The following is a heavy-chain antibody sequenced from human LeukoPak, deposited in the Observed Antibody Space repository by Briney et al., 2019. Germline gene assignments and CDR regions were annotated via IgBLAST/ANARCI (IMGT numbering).Heavy chain of an antibody. D-gene: IGHD2-21*02. J-gene: IGHJ4*02. V-gene: IGHV1-18*01. Sequence: ASVKVSCKASGYTFTSYGISWVRQAPGQGLEWMGWISAYNGNTNYAQKLQGRVTMTTDTSTSTAYMELSSLRSEDTAVYYRARAQPPPYCGGDCYPTGDFDYWGQGTLVTVSS. CDR2: ISAYNGNT. CDR1: GYTFTSYG. CDR3: ARAQPPPYCGGDCYPTGDFDY.